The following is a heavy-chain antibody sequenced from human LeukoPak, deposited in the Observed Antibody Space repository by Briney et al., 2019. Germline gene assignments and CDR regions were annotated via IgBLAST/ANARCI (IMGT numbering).Heavy chain of an antibody. CDR3: ARGITGTNNWFDP. CDR1: GFTVSGNY. J-gene: IGHJ5*02. CDR2: IYSGGGT. D-gene: IGHD1/OR15-1a*01. Sequence: GGSLRLSCAASGFTVSGNYMSWVRQAPGKGLEWVSLIYSGGGTYYAAYVKGRFTISRDKSKNTLYLQMNSLRAEDTAVYYCARGITGTNNWFDPWGQGTLVTVSS. V-gene: IGHV3-66*01.